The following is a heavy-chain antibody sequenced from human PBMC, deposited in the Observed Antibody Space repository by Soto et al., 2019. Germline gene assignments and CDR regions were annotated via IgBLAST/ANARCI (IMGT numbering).Heavy chain of an antibody. J-gene: IGHJ4*02. V-gene: IGHV3-74*01. CDR1: GFTFSNYW. CDR3: ETSKAGASTAPTTS. Sequence: WGSLRLPCSASGFTFSNYWLHWVRQAPGKGLEWISRMNSDGSNTDYADAVKGRFTISRDNAKNTLYLQMNSLRAEDTAVYYYETSKAGASTAPTTSWGQRPLVTSPQ. D-gene: IGHD1-26*01. CDR2: MNSDGSNT.